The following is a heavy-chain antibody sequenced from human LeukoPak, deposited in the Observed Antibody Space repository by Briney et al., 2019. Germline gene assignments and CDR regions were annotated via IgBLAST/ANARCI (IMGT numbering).Heavy chain of an antibody. CDR1: GGSFSGYY. CDR2: INHSGST. D-gene: IGHD3-22*01. J-gene: IGHJ4*02. CDR3: ARHDRYYDSSGYYFAY. Sequence: SETLSLTCAVYGGSFSGYYWSWIRQPPGKGLEWIGEINHSGSTNYNPSLKSRVTISVDTSKNQFSLKLSSVTAADTAVYYCARHDRYYDSSGYYFAYWGQGTLVTVSS. V-gene: IGHV4-34*01.